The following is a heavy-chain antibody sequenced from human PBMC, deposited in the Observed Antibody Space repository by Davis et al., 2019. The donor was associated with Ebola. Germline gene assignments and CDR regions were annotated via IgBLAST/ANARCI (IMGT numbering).Heavy chain of an antibody. D-gene: IGHD3-10*01. V-gene: IGHV4-34*01. CDR3: ARRDYFGSGVDY. CDR1: GGSFSGYY. CDR2: IYYTGST. Sequence: SETLSLTCAVYGGSFSGYYWSWIRQPPGKGLEWIGSIYYTGSTYFNPSLKSRVTISVDTSKNQFSLKLSSVTAADTAVYYCARRDYFGSGVDYWGQGTLVTVSS. J-gene: IGHJ4*02.